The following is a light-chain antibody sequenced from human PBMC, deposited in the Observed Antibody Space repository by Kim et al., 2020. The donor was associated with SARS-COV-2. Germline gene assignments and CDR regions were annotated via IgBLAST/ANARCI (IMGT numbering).Light chain of an antibody. CDR3: SSYTSSSTSYD. CDR2: DVS. V-gene: IGLV2-14*04. CDR1: SSDVGGYNY. J-gene: IGLJ1*01. Sequence: QSITISCTGTSSDVGGYNYVSWYQQHPGKAPKLMIYDVSKRPSGVSNRFSGSKSGNTASLTISGLQAEDEADYYCSSYTSSSTSYDFGTGTKVTVL.